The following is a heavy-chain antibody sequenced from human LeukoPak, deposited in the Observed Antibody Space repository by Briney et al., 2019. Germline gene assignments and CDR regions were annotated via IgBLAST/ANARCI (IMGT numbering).Heavy chain of an antibody. CDR3: AKDSAMYLGNDAFDV. D-gene: IGHD2-2*01. CDR2: IRYDGNEE. V-gene: IGHV3-30*02. Sequence: GALRLSFAASGFAFSNYGIHWVRQAPGKGLEWVAFIRYDGNEEYYADSVKGRFTISRDNSKNTLYLQMNSLRPEDTAVYYCAKDSAMYLGNDAFDVWGQGTMVAVSS. CDR1: GFAFSNYG. J-gene: IGHJ3*01.